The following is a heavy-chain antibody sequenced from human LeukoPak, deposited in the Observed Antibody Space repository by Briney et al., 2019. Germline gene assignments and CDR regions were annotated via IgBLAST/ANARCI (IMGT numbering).Heavy chain of an antibody. CDR1: GFTFSSFS. J-gene: IGHJ6*02. CDR2: ISSSSSYR. V-gene: IGHV3-21*01. Sequence: PGGSLRLSCAASGFTFSSFSMNWVRQAPGKGLEWVSSISSSSSYRYYADSVKGRFTISRDNAKNSLYLQMNSLRAEDTAVYYCARMEKFYYGSGGFSPPLMDVWGQGTTVIVSS. CDR3: ARMEKFYYGSGGFSPPLMDV. D-gene: IGHD3-10*01.